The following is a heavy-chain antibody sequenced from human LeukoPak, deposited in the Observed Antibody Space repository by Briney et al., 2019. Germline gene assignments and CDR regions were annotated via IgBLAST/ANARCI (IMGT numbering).Heavy chain of an antibody. Sequence: NPSETLSLTCNVSGGSISNRNYYWGWIRQPPGKGLEWIGYVYYSGSTFYNPSLKSRVTISVDTSKNEFSLNLTSVTAAGTAIYYCATYYYYYYYLDVWGKGTTVTVSS. V-gene: IGHV4-39*07. J-gene: IGHJ6*03. CDR2: VYYSGST. CDR1: GGSISNRNYY. CDR3: ATYYYYYYYLDV.